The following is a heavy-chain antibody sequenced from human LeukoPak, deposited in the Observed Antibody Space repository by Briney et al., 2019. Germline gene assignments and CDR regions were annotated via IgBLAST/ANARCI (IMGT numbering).Heavy chain of an antibody. CDR2: NGPSGGNT. CDR3: AKDSKMSYYGSGSHYDY. J-gene: IGHJ4*02. Sequence: GGSLRLTCAASGITFSNYFMSWVRQAPGKGLEWISANGPSGGNTYYADSVKGRFTISRDNSKNTLYLQMTSLRAEETAVYYCAKDSKMSYYGSGSHYDYWGQGTLVTVSS. CDR1: GITFSNYF. V-gene: IGHV3-23*01. D-gene: IGHD3-10*01.